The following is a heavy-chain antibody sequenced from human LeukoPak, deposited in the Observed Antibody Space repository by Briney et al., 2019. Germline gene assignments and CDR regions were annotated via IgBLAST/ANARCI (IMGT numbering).Heavy chain of an antibody. Sequence: SETLSLICTVSGGSISSSRYFWGWIRQPPGKGLEWIGSIYYGGSTYYNPSLKSRVTISLDTSKNPFSLKLSSVTAADTAVYYCARGIAVAGRGDYFDYWGQGTLVTVSS. CDR1: GGSISSSRYF. CDR3: ARGIAVAGRGDYFDY. CDR2: IYYGGST. D-gene: IGHD6-19*01. J-gene: IGHJ4*02. V-gene: IGHV4-39*07.